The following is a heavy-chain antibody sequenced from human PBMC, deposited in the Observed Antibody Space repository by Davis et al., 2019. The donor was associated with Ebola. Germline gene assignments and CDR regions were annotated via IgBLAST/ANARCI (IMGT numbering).Heavy chain of an antibody. Sequence: MPSETLSLTCTVSGGSISSSSYYWGWIRQPPGKGLEWIGNIYFSGSTYYNPSLKSRVTISVDTSKNQFSLKLSSMTAADTAVYYCAIKVGATNFDYWGQGTLVTVSS. CDR1: GGSISSSSYY. CDR2: IYFSGST. D-gene: IGHD1-26*01. V-gene: IGHV4-39*07. CDR3: AIKVGATNFDY. J-gene: IGHJ4*02.